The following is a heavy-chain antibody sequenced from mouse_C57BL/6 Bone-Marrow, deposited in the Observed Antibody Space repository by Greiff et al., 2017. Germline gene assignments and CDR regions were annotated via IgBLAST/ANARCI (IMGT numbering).Heavy chain of an antibody. V-gene: IGHV1-18*01. CDR1: GYTFTDYN. CDR2: INPNNGGT. D-gene: IGHD2-4*01. CDR3: SRGGDDYDGGYFDV. Sequence: VQLQQSGPELVKPGASVKIPCKASGYTFTDYNMDWVKQSHGKSLEWIGDINPNNGGTIYNQKFKGKATLTVDKSSSTAYLELRSLTSEDTAVYDCSRGGDDYDGGYFDVWGTGTTVTVSS. J-gene: IGHJ1*03.